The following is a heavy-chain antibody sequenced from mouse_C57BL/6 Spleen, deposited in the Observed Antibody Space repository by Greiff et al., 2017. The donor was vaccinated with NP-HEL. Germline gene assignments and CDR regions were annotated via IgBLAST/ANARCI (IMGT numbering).Heavy chain of an antibody. CDR3: AKNGDWDPYYYAMDY. J-gene: IGHJ4*01. Sequence: QVQLQQSGPGLVQPSQSLSITCTVSGFSLTSYGVHWVRQSPGKGLEWLGVIWRGGSTDYNAAFMSRLSITKDNSKSQVFFKMNSLQADDTAIYYCAKNGDWDPYYYAMDYWGQGTSVTVSS. CDR1: GFSLTSYG. V-gene: IGHV2-5*01. CDR2: IWRGGST. D-gene: IGHD4-1*01.